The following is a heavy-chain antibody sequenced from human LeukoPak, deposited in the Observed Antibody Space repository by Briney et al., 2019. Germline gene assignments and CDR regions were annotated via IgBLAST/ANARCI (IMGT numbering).Heavy chain of an antibody. D-gene: IGHD4-11*01. Sequence: GGSLRLSCAASGFTFSDYYMSWIRQAPGKGLEWVSYISSSSSYTNYADSVKGRFTISRDNAKNSLYLQMNSLRAEGTAVYYCAREGYSNYGLDYWGQGTLVTVSS. J-gene: IGHJ4*02. V-gene: IGHV3-11*06. CDR3: AREGYSNYGLDY. CDR1: GFTFSDYY. CDR2: ISSSSSYT.